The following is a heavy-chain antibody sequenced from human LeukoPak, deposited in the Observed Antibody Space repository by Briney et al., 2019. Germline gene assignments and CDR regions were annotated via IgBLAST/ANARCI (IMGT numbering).Heavy chain of an antibody. CDR3: APGADFWSGYNDY. V-gene: IGHV1-2*02. CDR1: GYSFAGYH. CDR2: VNPNGGDT. D-gene: IGHD3-3*01. J-gene: IGHJ4*02. Sequence: GASVKVSCKSSGYSFAGYHMHWVRQAPGQGREWMGWVNPNGGDTNYAQKSQGRVTMTRDTSVSTAYMELSGLRSDDTAVYYCAPGADFWSGYNDYRGQGTLVSVSS.